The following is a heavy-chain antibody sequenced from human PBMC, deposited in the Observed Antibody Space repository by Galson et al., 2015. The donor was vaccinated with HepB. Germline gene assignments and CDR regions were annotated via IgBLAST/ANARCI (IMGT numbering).Heavy chain of an antibody. D-gene: IGHD5-12*01. J-gene: IGHJ4*02. Sequence: SVKVSCKASGGTFSSYAISWVRQAPGQGLEWMGGIIPIFGTANYAQKFQGRVTITADESTSTAYMELSSLRSEDTAVYYCARQRGRRYYFDYWGQRTLVTVSS. CDR1: GGTFSSYA. CDR3: ARQRGRRYYFDY. CDR2: IIPIFGTA. V-gene: IGHV1-69*13.